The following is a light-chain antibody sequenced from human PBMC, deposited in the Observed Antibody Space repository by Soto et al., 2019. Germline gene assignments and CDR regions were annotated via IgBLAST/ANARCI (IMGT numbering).Light chain of an antibody. CDR1: QSVSNY. V-gene: IGKV3-11*01. CDR3: HHRRNWPWT. CDR2: DAS. Sequence: EIVLTQSPATLFLSPGERATLSCRASQSVSNYLTWYHQKTGQAPRLLIYDASNRATGIPARVSGSGSGTGFTLNISSLGPEDFAVDYCHHRRNWPWTFGQGNKVEIK. J-gene: IGKJ1*01.